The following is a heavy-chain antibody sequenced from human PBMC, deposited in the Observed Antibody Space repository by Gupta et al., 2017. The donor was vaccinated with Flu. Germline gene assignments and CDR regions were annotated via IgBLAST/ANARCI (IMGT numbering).Heavy chain of an antibody. CDR2: IYWDDDK. J-gene: IGHJ4*02. CDR1: GFSLSSTGVG. V-gene: IGHV2-5*02. Sequence: QITLKESGPTLVKPTQTLTLTCTISGFSLSSTGVGVGWVRQPPGKALEWVALIYWDDDKRYSSSLKSRLIITKDTAKNQVFLTMINLDPVDTGTYYCVHSFGSLWSGYYGHFDYWGQGTLVTVSS. D-gene: IGHD3-3*01. CDR3: VHSFGSLWSGYYGHFDY.